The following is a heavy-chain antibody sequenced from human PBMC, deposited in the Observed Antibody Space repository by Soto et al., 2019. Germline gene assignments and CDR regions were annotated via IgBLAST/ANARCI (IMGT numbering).Heavy chain of an antibody. D-gene: IGHD6-19*01. J-gene: IGHJ4*02. CDR3: ARDQDYRSGLADY. Sequence: EVQLVESGGGLVKPGGSLRLSCAASGFTFSSYSMNWVRQAPGKGLEWVASISGISSYINYADSVKGRFTISRDNAKNSLYLQMNSLRAEDTAVYYCARDQDYRSGLADYWGQGTLVTVSS. CDR1: GFTFSSYS. CDR2: ISGISSYI. V-gene: IGHV3-21*02.